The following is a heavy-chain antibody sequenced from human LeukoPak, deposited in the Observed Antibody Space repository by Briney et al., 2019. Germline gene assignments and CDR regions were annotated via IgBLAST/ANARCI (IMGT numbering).Heavy chain of an antibody. CDR3: ARASLSTRPIDY. CDR1: GFTFSSYS. Sequence: GGSLRLSCAASGFTFSSYSMNWVRQAPGKGLEWVSYITISSSTIYYADCVKGRFTISRDNAKNSVYLQMNSLRAEDTAVYYCARASLSTRPIDYWGQGTLVTVSS. CDR2: ITISSSTI. V-gene: IGHV3-48*04. J-gene: IGHJ4*02.